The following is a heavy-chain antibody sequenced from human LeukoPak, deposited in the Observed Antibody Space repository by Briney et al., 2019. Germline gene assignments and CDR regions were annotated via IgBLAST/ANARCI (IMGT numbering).Heavy chain of an antibody. Sequence: PGGSLRLSCAASGFTFSSYAMSWVRQAPGKGLEWVSVIYSGGSTYYADSVKGRFTISRDNSKNTLYLQMNSLRAEDTAVYYCARVVVAATPWFDPWGQGTLVTVSS. V-gene: IGHV3-53*01. CDR2: IYSGGST. J-gene: IGHJ5*02. CDR3: ARVVVAATPWFDP. D-gene: IGHD2-15*01. CDR1: GFTFSSYA.